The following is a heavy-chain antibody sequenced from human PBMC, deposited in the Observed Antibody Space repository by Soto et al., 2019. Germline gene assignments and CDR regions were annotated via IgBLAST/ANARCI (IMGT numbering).Heavy chain of an antibody. J-gene: IGHJ4*02. CDR1: GGSMTTYY. Sequence: QVQLQQSGPGLVKPSETLSLTCTNSGGSMTTYYWSWIRQSPGKGLEWIDYVQHSGSTLYNPSLRNRATVSLDTSNNPFFLKLTSVPAADTAFITCARETRDGSDSYWDYWGPGILVTVSS. CDR2: VQHSGST. D-gene: IGHD6-19*01. CDR3: ARETRDGSDSYWDY. V-gene: IGHV4-59*01.